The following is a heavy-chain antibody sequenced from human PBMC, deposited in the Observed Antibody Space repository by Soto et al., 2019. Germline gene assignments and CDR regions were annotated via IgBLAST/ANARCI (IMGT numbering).Heavy chain of an antibody. D-gene: IGHD6-13*01. J-gene: IGHJ6*02. CDR3: ARDQVRAAAGSYYYGMDV. Sequence: SETLSLTCTVSGGSISSSSYYWGWIRQPPGKGLEWIGSIYYSGSTYYNPSLKSRVTISVDTSKNQFSLKLSSVTAADTAVYYCARDQVRAAAGSYYYGMDVWGQGTTVTVSS. V-gene: IGHV4-39*02. CDR2: IYYSGST. CDR1: GGSISSSSYY.